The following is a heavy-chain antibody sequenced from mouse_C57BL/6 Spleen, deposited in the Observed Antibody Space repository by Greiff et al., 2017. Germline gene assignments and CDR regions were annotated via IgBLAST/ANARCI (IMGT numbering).Heavy chain of an antibody. CDR1: GYTFTSYW. D-gene: IGHD1-1*01. J-gene: IGHJ2*01. CDR2: IDPSDSYT. Sequence: QVQLQQPGAELVRPGTSVKLSCKASGYTFTSYWMHWVKQRPGQGLEWIGVIDPSDSYTNYNQKFKGKATLTVDTSSSTAYMQLSSLTSEDSAVYYCARYFYYDGSSYVEYYFDYWGQGTTLTVSS. CDR3: ARYFYYDGSSYVEYYFDY. V-gene: IGHV1-59*01.